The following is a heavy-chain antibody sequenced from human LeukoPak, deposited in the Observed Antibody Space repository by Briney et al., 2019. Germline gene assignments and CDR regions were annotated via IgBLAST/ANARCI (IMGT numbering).Heavy chain of an antibody. J-gene: IGHJ4*02. D-gene: IGHD4-17*01. Sequence: SVKVSCKASGGTFSSYAISWVRQAPGQGLEWMGGIIPIFGTANYAQKFQGRVTITADESTSTAYMELSSLRSEDTAVYYCARGGDTVTYLDYWGQGTLVTVSS. CDR1: GGTFSSYA. V-gene: IGHV1-69*13. CDR2: IIPIFGTA. CDR3: ARGGDTVTYLDY.